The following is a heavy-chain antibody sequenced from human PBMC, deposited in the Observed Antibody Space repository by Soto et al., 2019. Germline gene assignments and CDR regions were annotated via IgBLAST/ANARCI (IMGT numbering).Heavy chain of an antibody. Sequence: GGSLRLSCAASGFTFSSYWMSWVRQAPGKGLEWVANIKQDGSEKYYVDCVKGRFTISRDNAKNSLYLQMNSLRAEDTAVYYCARDDMVQLDLYYYYYGMDVWGQGTTVTVSS. J-gene: IGHJ6*02. CDR2: IKQDGSEK. CDR3: ARDDMVQLDLYYYYYGMDV. V-gene: IGHV3-7*05. CDR1: GFTFSSYW. D-gene: IGHD1-1*01.